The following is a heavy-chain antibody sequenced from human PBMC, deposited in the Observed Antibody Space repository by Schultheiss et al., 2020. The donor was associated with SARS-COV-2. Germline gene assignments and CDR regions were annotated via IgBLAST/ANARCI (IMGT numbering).Heavy chain of an antibody. CDR3: AKRLGSWSQHCSSTSCFDGFDY. J-gene: IGHJ4*02. D-gene: IGHD2-2*01. CDR1: GFTFSSYA. Sequence: GGSLRLSCAASGFTFSSYAMTWVRQAPGKGLEWVSTISGGSGSTYYADSVKGRFTISTDISKNTLYLQMNSLRVEDTAVYYCAKRLGSWSQHCSSTSCFDGFDYWGQGTLVTVSS. V-gene: IGHV3-23*01. CDR2: ISGGSGST.